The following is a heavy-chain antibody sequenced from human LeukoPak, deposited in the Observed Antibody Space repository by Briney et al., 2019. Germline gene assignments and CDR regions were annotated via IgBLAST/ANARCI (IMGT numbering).Heavy chain of an antibody. CDR3: AKVPNWESFDNYFDY. Sequence: GGSLRLSCAASGFTFSSYGMHRVRQAPGKGLEWVAVISYDGSNKYYADSVKGRFTISRGNSKNTLYLQMNSLRAEDTAVYYCAKVPNWESFDNYFDYWGQGTLVTVSS. D-gene: IGHD7-27*01. V-gene: IGHV3-30*18. J-gene: IGHJ4*02. CDR1: GFTFSSYG. CDR2: ISYDGSNK.